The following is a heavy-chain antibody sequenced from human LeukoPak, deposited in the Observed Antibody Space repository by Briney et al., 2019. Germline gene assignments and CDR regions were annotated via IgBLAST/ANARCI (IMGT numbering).Heavy chain of an antibody. D-gene: IGHD6-13*01. Sequence: GGSLRLSCAASGFTFSSYAMSWVRQAPGKGLEWVSVISGSGGSTYYADSVKGRFTISRDNSKNTLYLQMNSLRAEDTAVYYCAKDVSPYSSSWYAEYFQHWGQGTLVTVSS. CDR2: ISGSGGST. CDR3: AKDVSPYSSSWYAEYFQH. V-gene: IGHV3-23*01. J-gene: IGHJ1*01. CDR1: GFTFSSYA.